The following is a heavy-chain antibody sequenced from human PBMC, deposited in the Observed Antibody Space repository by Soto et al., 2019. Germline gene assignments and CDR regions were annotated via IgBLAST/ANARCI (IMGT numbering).Heavy chain of an antibody. J-gene: IGHJ4*02. V-gene: IGHV3-23*01. D-gene: IGHD5-12*01. CDR3: AKGDSGYXYSDTYYFDY. CDR1: GLTFSSYA. Sequence: GGSLRLSCAASGLTFSSYAMNWVRQAPGKGLEWVSAVSGTGGSTHYADSVKGRFTISRDNSKNTLYLQMSSLRAEDTAIYYCAKGDSGYXYSDTYYFDYWGQGTLVTVSS. CDR2: VSGTGGST.